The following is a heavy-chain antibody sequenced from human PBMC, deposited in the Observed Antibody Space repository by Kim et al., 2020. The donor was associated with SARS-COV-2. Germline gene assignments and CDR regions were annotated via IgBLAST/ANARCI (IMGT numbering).Heavy chain of an antibody. J-gene: IGHJ4*02. V-gene: IGHV3-23*01. CDR3: AKRGQEREFDY. Sequence: GGSLRLSCAASGFTFSTSVMNCVRQAPGKGPHWVSSISGGSTWYADSVKGRFIISGDNSKNTLFLQMNSLRAEDTAVYYCAKRGQEREFDYWGQGTLVTV. D-gene: IGHD1-1*01. CDR1: GFTFSTSV. CDR2: ISGGST.